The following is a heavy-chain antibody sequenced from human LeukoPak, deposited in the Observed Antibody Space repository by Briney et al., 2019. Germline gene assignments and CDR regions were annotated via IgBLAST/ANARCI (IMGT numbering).Heavy chain of an antibody. CDR2: TREDGSEK. CDR3: ARELAGHYYGSGSSFDY. Sequence: GGSLRLSCAASGFTFSTYWMSWVRQAPGKGLEWVANTREDGSEKYYVDSVKGRFTISRDNAKNSLYLQMNSLRAEDTAVYYCARELAGHYYGSGSSFDYWGQGTLVTASS. V-gene: IGHV3-7*01. D-gene: IGHD3-10*01. CDR1: GFTFSTYW. J-gene: IGHJ4*02.